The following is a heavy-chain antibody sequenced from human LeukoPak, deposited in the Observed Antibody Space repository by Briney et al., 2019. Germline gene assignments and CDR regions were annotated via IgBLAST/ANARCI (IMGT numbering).Heavy chain of an antibody. CDR3: AKGKRYPDC. CDR2: LNLDGSDK. Sequence: GGSLRLSCVVSGFTFSESWMSWVRQAPGKGLGWVASLNLDGSDKYYVDSVKGRFTISGDNAKNSLYLQMDSLRVEDTAVYYCAKGKRYPDCWGQGTLVTVSS. V-gene: IGHV3-7*03. D-gene: IGHD1-1*01. CDR1: GFTFSESW. J-gene: IGHJ4*02.